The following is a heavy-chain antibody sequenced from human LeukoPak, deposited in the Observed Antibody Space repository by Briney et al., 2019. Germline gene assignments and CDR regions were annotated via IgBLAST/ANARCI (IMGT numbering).Heavy chain of an antibody. Sequence: GASVKVSCKASGYTFTVYYMHWVRQAPGQGLEWMGWINPNSGGTNYAQKFQGRVTMTRDTSISTAYMELSRLRSDDTAVYYCARDSGYDSETLDYWGQGTLVTVSS. D-gene: IGHD5-12*01. CDR2: INPNSGGT. CDR3: ARDSGYDSETLDY. CDR1: GYTFTVYY. V-gene: IGHV1-2*02. J-gene: IGHJ4*02.